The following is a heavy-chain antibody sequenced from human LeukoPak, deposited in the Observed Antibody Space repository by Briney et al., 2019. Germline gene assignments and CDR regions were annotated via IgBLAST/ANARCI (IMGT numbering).Heavy chain of an antibody. CDR1: GGSISRGGYY. CDR3: ARDTTGAYYYDSSGYSRTWFDP. D-gene: IGHD3-22*01. Sequence: SQTLSLTCTVWGGSISRGGYYGSGIRQHPGKGLEGIGYIYYSGSTYYNLSLKRRVTISVDTSNSQCSLTLTSVTAADTAVYYCARDTTGAYYYDSSGYSRTWFDPWGQGTLVTVSS. CDR2: IYYSGST. J-gene: IGHJ5*02. V-gene: IGHV4-31*03.